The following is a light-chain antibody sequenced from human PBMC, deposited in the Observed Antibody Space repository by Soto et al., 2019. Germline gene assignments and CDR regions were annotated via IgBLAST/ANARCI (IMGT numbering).Light chain of an antibody. CDR1: QSVNSNY. CDR3: QHYDGSPRT. V-gene: IGKV3-20*01. Sequence: ETVLTQSPGTVSLSPGERATLSCRTSQSVNSNYLAWYQQKPGQAPRLLIDGVFNRATGITDRFSGSGSGTDFTLTIRGLEHEDSAVYYCQHYDGSPRTFGQGTKLEIK. CDR2: GVF. J-gene: IGKJ2*01.